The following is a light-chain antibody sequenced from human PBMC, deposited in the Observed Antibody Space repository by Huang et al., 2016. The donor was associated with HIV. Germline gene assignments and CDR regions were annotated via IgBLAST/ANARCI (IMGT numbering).Light chain of an antibody. Sequence: EIVLTQSPGTLSLSPGERATLSCRASQSVSGSYLAWYRQKPGQAPRLLIYGASRRATGIPDRFSGSGSGTDVTLTITRLEPEDIALYYCQVYGTSPPGPFGPGATVHIK. CDR2: GAS. CDR1: QSVSGSY. CDR3: QVYGTSPPGP. J-gene: IGKJ3*01. V-gene: IGKV3-20*01.